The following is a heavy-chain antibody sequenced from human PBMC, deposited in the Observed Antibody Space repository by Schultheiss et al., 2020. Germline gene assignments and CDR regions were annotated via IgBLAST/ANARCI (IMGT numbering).Heavy chain of an antibody. V-gene: IGHV4-34*01. CDR1: GGSISSGGYY. Sequence: SETLSLTCAVSGGSISSGGYYWSWIRQPPGRGLEWIGEINHSGSTTSNPTLKSRVIISLDTSKNQFSLKLTSVTAADTAMYYCARDGDIVVVPAAFFDYWGQGTLVTVSS. D-gene: IGHD2-2*01. CDR2: INHSGST. CDR3: ARDGDIVVVPAAFFDY. J-gene: IGHJ4*02.